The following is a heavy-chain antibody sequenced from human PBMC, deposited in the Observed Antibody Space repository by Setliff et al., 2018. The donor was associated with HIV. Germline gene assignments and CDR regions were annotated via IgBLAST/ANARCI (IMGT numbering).Heavy chain of an antibody. CDR3: ARVGASGVASSMDYHYYMDV. CDR2: IFASGST. D-gene: IGHD2-2*01. J-gene: IGHJ6*03. V-gene: IGHV4-4*07. Sequence: PSETLSLTCTVSGGSFSSYHWRWIRHPAGKGLEWIGHIFASGSTKYHPSLESRVTMSVDTSRTQFSLKLRSVTATDTAVYYCARVGASGVASSMDYHYYMDVWGKGTSVTVSS. CDR1: GGSFSSYH.